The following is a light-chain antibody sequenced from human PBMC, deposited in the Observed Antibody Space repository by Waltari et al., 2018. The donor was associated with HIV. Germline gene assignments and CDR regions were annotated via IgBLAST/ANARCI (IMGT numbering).Light chain of an antibody. J-gene: IGKJ4*01. CDR2: ATS. CDR3: QQYGSAPLS. CDR1: QSLGRSF. V-gene: IGKV3-20*01. Sequence: VLTQSPGTLSLSPGERATLSCRASQSLGRSFLAWYQQRPGQGPRLLIYATSSRATGIPDRFTGSGSGTDFTLTINRLEPEDFAVYYCQQYGSAPLSIGGGTKLEIK.